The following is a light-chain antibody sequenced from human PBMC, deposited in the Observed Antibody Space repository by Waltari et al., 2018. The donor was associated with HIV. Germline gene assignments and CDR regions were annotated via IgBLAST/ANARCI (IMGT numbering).Light chain of an antibody. J-gene: IGLJ1*01. CDR3: AAWDDILSGRYV. CDR1: SSNIGSNY. Sequence: QSVLTQPPSVSGAPGQRVTISCSGSSSNIGSNYVYWYQQLPGTAPKLLIYRNNQRPSWFPDRFSGSKSGTSPSLAISGFRSDDVADYYCAAWDDILSGRYVFGTWTKVTVL. V-gene: IGLV1-47*01. CDR2: RNN.